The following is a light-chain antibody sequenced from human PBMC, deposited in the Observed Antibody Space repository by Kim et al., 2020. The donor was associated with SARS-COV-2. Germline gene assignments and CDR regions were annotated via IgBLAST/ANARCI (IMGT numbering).Light chain of an antibody. CDR3: QKYDSAPWT. Sequence: ASVGDRVTITCRASLGIRDYLAWYQQKPGEVPKLLIYAASTLQSGVPLRFSGSRSGTDFTLNISDLQPEDAATYFYQKYDSAPWTFGQGTKVDIK. V-gene: IGKV1-27*01. J-gene: IGKJ1*01. CDR2: AAS. CDR1: LGIRDY.